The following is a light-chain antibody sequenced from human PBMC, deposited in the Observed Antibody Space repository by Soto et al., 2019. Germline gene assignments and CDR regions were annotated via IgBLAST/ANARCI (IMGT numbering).Light chain of an antibody. V-gene: IGKV1-33*01. CDR3: QQYDNLPYT. CDR1: QDISNY. J-gene: IGKJ2*01. Sequence: DIQMTQSPSSLSASVGDRVTITCQASQDISNYLNWYQQKPGKAPKLLIYDASNLETGVPSRFSGSGSGTDFTFTISILQPEDIATYYCQQYDNLPYTFGQGPTLEIK. CDR2: DAS.